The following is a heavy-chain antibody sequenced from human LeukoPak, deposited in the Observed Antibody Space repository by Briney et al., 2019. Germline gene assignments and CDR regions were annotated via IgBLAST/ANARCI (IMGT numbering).Heavy chain of an antibody. D-gene: IGHD1-26*01. Sequence: GGSLGLSCAASGFTFSSYAMHWVRQAPGKGLEWVAVISYDGSNKYYADSVKGRFTISRDNSKNTLYLQMNSLRAEDTAVYYCAREGPTSGSYDWFDPWGQGTLVTVSS. J-gene: IGHJ5*02. V-gene: IGHV3-30-3*01. CDR3: AREGPTSGSYDWFDP. CDR2: ISYDGSNK. CDR1: GFTFSSYA.